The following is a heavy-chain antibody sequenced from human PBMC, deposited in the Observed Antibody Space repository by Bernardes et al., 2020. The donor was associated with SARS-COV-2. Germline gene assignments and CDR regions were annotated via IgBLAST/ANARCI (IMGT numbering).Heavy chain of an antibody. V-gene: IGHV1-8*02. CDR3: AKGPWQPYYYGMDV. CDR1: GYTFTNHD. D-gene: IGHD5-12*01. Sequence: ASAKVSCKASGYTFTNHDINWVRQATGQGLEWMGWMNPNSDNTGYAWKFQGRVTLTRNTSISTAYMELTSLTSEDTAVYYCAKGPWQPYYYGMDVWGQGTTVTVSS. J-gene: IGHJ6*02. CDR2: MNPNSDNT.